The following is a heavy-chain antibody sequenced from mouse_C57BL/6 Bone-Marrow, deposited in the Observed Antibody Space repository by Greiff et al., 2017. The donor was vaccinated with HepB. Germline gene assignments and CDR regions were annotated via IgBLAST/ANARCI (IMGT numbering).Heavy chain of an antibody. CDR3: ARGGYYYGFAY. J-gene: IGHJ3*01. Sequence: VQLQQSGPGLVQPSQSLSITCTVSGFSLTSYGVHWVRQSPGKGLEWLGVIWSGGRTDYNAAFISRLSITKDNSKSQVFFKMNSLQADDTAIYYCARGGYYYGFAYWGQGTLVTVSA. CDR2: IWSGGRT. CDR1: GFSLTSYG. D-gene: IGHD1-1*01. V-gene: IGHV2-2*01.